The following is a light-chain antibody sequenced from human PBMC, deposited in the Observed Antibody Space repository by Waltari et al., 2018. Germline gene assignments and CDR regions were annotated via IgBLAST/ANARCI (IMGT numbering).Light chain of an antibody. CDR1: QDITNS. CDR3: QQYHSLPT. CDR2: EAS. J-gene: IGKJ5*01. V-gene: IGKV1-33*01. Sequence: DIQMTQSPSSLSASVGDRVTITCQASQDITNSLVWYQQKPGKAPKLLIFEASSLETGVPSRVRGSGSGTDFTFTISRLQPEDVATYYCQQYHSLPTFGQGTRLEIK.